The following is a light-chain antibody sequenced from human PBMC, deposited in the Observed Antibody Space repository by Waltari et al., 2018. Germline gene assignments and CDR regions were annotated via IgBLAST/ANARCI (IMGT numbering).Light chain of an antibody. CDR1: SSNIGSNY. V-gene: IGLV1-47*01. CDR2: RNN. J-gene: IGLJ3*02. CDR3: AAFDDSLNGWV. Sequence: QSMLTQPSSPSGAPGQRVTISCSGSSSNIGSNYVYWYQRLPGTAPKLLIYRNNQRPSGVPDRFSGSKSGTSASLAISGLRSEDEAYYYCAAFDDSLNGWVFGGGTKLTVL.